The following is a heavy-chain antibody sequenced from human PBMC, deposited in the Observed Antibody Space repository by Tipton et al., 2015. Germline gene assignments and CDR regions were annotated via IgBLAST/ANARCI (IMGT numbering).Heavy chain of an antibody. CDR2: IYYSGPS. J-gene: IGHJ4*02. V-gene: IGHV4-59*01. CDR1: GDSISDYY. CDR3: ARAVAGTFDY. D-gene: IGHD6-19*01. Sequence: TLSLTCTVSGDSISDYYWSWIRQSPGKGLEWIGYIYYSGPSTYNPSLKSRVTISVDTSKNQFSLKMTSVTAADTAVYYCARAVAGTFDYWGQGTLVTVSS.